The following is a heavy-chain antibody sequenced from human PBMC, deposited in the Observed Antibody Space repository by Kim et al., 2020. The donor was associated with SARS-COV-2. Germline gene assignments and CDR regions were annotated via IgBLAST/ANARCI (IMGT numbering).Heavy chain of an antibody. CDR2: ISWNSGSI. CDR3: AKGFQLVRDYFDY. Sequence: GGSLRLSCAASGFTFDDYAMHWVRQAPGKGLEWVSGISWNSGSIGYADSVKGRFTISRDNAKNSLYLQMNSLRAEDTALYYCAKGFQLVRDYFDYWGQGTLVTVSS. J-gene: IGHJ4*02. D-gene: IGHD6-6*01. CDR1: GFTFDDYA. V-gene: IGHV3-9*01.